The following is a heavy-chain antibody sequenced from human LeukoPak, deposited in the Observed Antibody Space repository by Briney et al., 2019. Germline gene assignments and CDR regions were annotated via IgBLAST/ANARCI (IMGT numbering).Heavy chain of an antibody. V-gene: IGHV1-69*13. D-gene: IGHD3-22*01. CDR3: ARRGYYDSSGYYRAFDI. CDR2: IIPIFGTA. Sequence: VASVKVSCKASEGTFSSYAISWVRQAPGQGLEWMGGIIPIFGTANYAQKFQGRVTITADESTSTAYMELSSLRSEDTAVYYCARRGYYDSSGYYRAFDIWGQGTMVTVSS. J-gene: IGHJ3*02. CDR1: EGTFSSYA.